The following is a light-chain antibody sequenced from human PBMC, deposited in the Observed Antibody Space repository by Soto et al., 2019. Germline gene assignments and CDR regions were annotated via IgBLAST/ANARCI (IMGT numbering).Light chain of an antibody. Sequence: EVLLTQSPATLSLSPGERATLSCRASHYVTSYLAWYQHKPGQAPRLLIYEASNRATGIPARFSGSGSGTDFTLTISSLEPEDFAVYYCQQRSNWPLYTFGQGTRLE. J-gene: IGKJ2*01. CDR1: HYVTSY. CDR2: EAS. CDR3: QQRSNWPLYT. V-gene: IGKV3-11*01.